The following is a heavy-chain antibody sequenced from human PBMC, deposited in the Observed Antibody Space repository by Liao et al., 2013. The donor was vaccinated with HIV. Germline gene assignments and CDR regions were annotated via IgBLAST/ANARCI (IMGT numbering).Heavy chain of an antibody. CDR1: TRSFSGYY. V-gene: IGHV4-34*02. CDR3: ARGYSITWSEDYFDY. J-gene: IGHJ4*02. CDR2: SIMMEAP. Sequence: QVRLQQWGARPLKPSETLSLTCAVYTRSFSGYYWTWIRQPPRKGTGVDWGKSIMMEAPNYNPPLTSRVTMSVDTSKNQFSLRLTSVTAADTAMYYCARGYSITWSEDYFDYWGQGTLVIVSS. D-gene: IGHD3-3*02.